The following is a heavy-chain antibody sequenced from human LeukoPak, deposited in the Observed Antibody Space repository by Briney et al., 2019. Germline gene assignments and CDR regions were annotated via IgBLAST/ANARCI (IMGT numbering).Heavy chain of an antibody. Sequence: SETLSLTCTVSGGSISSYYWSWIRQPPGQGLEWIGYIYYSGSTNYNPSLKSRVTISVDTSKNQFSLKLSSVTAADTAVYYCATGRGYDPYYFDYWGQGTLVTVSS. CDR1: GGSISSYY. CDR2: IYYSGST. CDR3: ATGRGYDPYYFDY. V-gene: IGHV4-59*08. D-gene: IGHD5-12*01. J-gene: IGHJ4*02.